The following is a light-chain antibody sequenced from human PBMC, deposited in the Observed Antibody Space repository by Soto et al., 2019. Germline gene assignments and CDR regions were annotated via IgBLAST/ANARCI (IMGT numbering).Light chain of an antibody. CDR2: QAS. CDR3: QQYNGYSGYT. J-gene: IGKJ2*01. CDR1: QSISSW. V-gene: IGKV1-5*03. Sequence: DIQMTQSPSTLSASVGDRVTITCRASQSISSWLAWYQQKPGKAPKLLIYQASSLESGVPSRFSGSGSGTEVTLTISSLQPDDFATYYCQQYNGYSGYTFGQGTKLEIK.